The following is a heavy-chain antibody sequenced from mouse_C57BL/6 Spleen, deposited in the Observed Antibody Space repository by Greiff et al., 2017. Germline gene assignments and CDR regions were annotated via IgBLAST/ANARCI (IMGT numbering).Heavy chain of an antibody. V-gene: IGHV1-15*01. CDR3: TRPPCYYGSQYYFDY. CDR2: IDPETGGT. Sequence: QVQLKESGAELVRPGASVTLSCKASGYTFTDYEMHWVKQTPVHGLEWIGAIDPETGGTAYNQKFKGKAILTADKSSSTAYMELRSLTSEDSAVYYCTRPPCYYGSQYYFDYWGQGITLTVSS. J-gene: IGHJ2*01. D-gene: IGHD1-1*01. CDR1: GYTFTDYE.